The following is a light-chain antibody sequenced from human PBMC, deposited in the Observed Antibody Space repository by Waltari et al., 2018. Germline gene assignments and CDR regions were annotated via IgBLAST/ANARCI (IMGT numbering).Light chain of an antibody. J-gene: IGKJ3*01. CDR3: QQYGISPPFT. CDR1: QSVGSTF. CDR2: GTS. V-gene: IGKV3-20*01. Sequence: EIVLTQSPGTLSLFPGERATLSCRASQSVGSTFLVWYQQKPGQAPRLLIYGTSNRATGIPDRFSGSGSGTEFTLTISRLEPEDFAVYYCQQYGISPPFTFGPGTKVDIK.